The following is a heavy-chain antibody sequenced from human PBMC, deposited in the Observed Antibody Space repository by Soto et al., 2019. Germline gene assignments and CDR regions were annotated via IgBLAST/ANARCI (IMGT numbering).Heavy chain of an antibody. Sequence: PGESLKISCKGSGFSFTSYWIGWVRQMPGKGLEWMGIIYPGDSDTRYSPSFQGQVTISADRSTSTAYLQWSSLKASDTAMYYCARKPYNSAWPGVDFWGQGNLVTVSS. J-gene: IGHJ4*02. CDR3: ARKPYNSAWPGVDF. CDR2: IYPGDSDT. V-gene: IGHV5-51*01. D-gene: IGHD6-19*01. CDR1: GFSFTSYW.